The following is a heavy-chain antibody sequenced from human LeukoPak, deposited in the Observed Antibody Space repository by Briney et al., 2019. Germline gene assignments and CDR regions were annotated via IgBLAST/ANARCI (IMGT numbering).Heavy chain of an antibody. CDR1: GFTFSSYG. CDR2: IRYDGSNK. Sequence: GGSLRLSCAASGFTFSSYGMQLVRQAPGKGLEWVAFIRYDGSNKYYADSVKGRFTISRDNSKNTLYLQMNSLRAEDTAVYYCAKGRRNGDFDYWGQGTLVTVSS. D-gene: IGHD2-8*01. J-gene: IGHJ4*02. V-gene: IGHV3-30*02. CDR3: AKGRRNGDFDY.